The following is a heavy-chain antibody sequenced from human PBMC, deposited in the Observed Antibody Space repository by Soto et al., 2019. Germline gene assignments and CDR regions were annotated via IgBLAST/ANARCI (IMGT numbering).Heavy chain of an antibody. Sequence: SETLSLTCTVSGGSISSGDYYWSWIRQPPGKGLEWIGYIYYSGSTYYNPSLKSRVTISVDTSKNQFSLKLSSLTAADTAVYYCARMIVEMAFDIWGQGTMVTVSS. J-gene: IGHJ3*02. V-gene: IGHV4-30-4*01. CDR1: GGSISSGDYY. D-gene: IGHD3-22*01. CDR2: IYYSGST. CDR3: ARMIVEMAFDI.